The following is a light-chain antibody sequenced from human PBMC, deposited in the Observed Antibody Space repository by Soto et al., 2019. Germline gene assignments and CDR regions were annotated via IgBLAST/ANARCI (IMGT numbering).Light chain of an antibody. V-gene: IGKV1-5*01. CDR3: QQYNSYPYT. CDR2: DAS. Sequence: DIPMTQSPSTLSASVGDRVTITCRASQSISSWLAWYQQKPGKAPKLLIYDASSLESGVPSRFSGSGSGTAFSLTISSLQPDDFATYYCQQYNSYPYTFGQGTKLEIK. CDR1: QSISSW. J-gene: IGKJ2*01.